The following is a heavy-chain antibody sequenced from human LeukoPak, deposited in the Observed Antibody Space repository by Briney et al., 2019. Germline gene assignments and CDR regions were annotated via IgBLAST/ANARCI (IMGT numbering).Heavy chain of an antibody. CDR2: INPNSGGT. Sequence: ASVKVSCKASGYTFTGYYMHWVRQAPGQGLEWMGWINPNSGGTNYAQKFQGRVTMTRDTSISTAYMELSRLRSDDTAVYYCARDGIEGFGELDAFDIWGQGTMVTVSS. V-gene: IGHV1-2*02. CDR1: GYTFTGYY. CDR3: ARDGIEGFGELDAFDI. D-gene: IGHD3-10*01. J-gene: IGHJ3*02.